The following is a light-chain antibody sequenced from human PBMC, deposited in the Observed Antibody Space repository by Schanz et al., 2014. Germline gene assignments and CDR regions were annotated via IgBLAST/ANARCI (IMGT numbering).Light chain of an antibody. CDR2: EGN. Sequence: QSALTQPASVSGSPGQSITISCTGTSSDIGSYDLVSWYQQHPGKAPKLIIYEGNKRPSGVSSRFSASKSGNTASLTISGLQVEDEADYYCCSYSGSSTLYVFGTGTKLTVL. CDR1: SSDIGSYDL. V-gene: IGLV2-23*01. CDR3: CSYSGSSTLYV. J-gene: IGLJ1*01.